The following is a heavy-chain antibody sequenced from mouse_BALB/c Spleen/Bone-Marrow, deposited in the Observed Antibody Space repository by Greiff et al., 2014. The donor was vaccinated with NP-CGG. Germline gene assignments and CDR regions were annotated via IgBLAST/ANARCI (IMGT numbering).Heavy chain of an antibody. J-gene: IGHJ2*01. V-gene: IGHV1-69*01. Sequence: VQLQQSGAELVMPGASVKMSCKASGHTFTDHWMHWVKQRPGQGLEWIGAIDISDSYTTDNQKFKGKATLTVDESSSTAYMQLSRLTSEDSAVYYCARGGANVDYWGQGTTLTVSS. CDR3: ARGGANVDY. CDR2: IDISDSYT. CDR1: GHTFTDHW.